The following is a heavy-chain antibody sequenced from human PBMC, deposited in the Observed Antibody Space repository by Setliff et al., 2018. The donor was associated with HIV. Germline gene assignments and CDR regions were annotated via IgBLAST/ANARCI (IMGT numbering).Heavy chain of an antibody. V-gene: IGHV1-8*02. D-gene: IGHD3-22*01. CDR2: INVNSGNT. J-gene: IGHJ6*03. CDR1: GYLFTGYY. Sequence: ASVKVSCKASGYLFTGYYMHWVRQAPGQGLEWMGWINVNSGNTGYAQKFQGRVTMTRDTSISTAYMELNNLKFEDTAVYYCARARRDSYDRGRRNHYYIDVWGKGTTVTV. CDR3: ARARRDSYDRGRRNHYYIDV.